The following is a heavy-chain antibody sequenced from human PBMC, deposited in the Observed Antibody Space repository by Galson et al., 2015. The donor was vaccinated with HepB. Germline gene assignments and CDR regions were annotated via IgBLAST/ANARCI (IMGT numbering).Heavy chain of an antibody. CDR2: VSHDGSIK. D-gene: IGHD3-3*01. Sequence: SLRLSCAPSGFTFSSYTIHWVRRAPDKGLEWVAVVSHDGSIKKYADSVKGRFTISRDNSKNTLFLQMNSLTTEDTAVYYCARELTIFGVVIVRYDAFDIWGQGTMVTVSS. CDR3: ARELTIFGVVIVRYDAFDI. J-gene: IGHJ3*02. V-gene: IGHV3-30-3*01. CDR1: GFTFSSYT.